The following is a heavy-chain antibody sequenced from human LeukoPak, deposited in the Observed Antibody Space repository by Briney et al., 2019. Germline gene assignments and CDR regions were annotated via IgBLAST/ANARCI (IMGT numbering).Heavy chain of an antibody. CDR2: INHSGST. J-gene: IGHJ3*02. Sequence: MTSETLSLTCAVYGGSFSGYYWRWVRQPPGKGLEWVGEINHSGSTNYNPSLKRRVTISVDTSKNQFSLKLSSVAAADTAVYYCAREHSSTYAFDIWGQGTMVTVSS. V-gene: IGHV4-34*01. CDR3: AREHSSTYAFDI. D-gene: IGHD2-2*01. CDR1: GGSFSGYY.